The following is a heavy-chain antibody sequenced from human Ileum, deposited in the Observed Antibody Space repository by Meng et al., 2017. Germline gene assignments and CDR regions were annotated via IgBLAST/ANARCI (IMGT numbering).Heavy chain of an antibody. V-gene: IGHV1-18*01. CDR3: ARDRDYGDLDFDY. Sequence: QVQLAQAGAEGKKPGASVKGACTASGYTFTSYGISWVRQAPGQGLEWMGWISAYNGNTNYAQKLQGRVTMTTDTSTSTAYMELRSLRSDDTAVYYCARDRDYGDLDFDYWGQGTLVTVSS. D-gene: IGHD4-17*01. CDR1: GYTFTSYG. CDR2: ISAYNGNT. J-gene: IGHJ4*02.